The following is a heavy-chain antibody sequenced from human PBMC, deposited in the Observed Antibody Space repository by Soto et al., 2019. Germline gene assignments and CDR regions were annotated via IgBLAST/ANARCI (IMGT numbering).Heavy chain of an antibody. V-gene: IGHV3-21*01. CDR1: GFTFSSYS. Sequence: GGSLRLSCAASGFTFSSYSMNWVRQAPGKGLEWVSSISSSSSYIYYADSVKGRFTISRDNAKNSLYLQMNSLRAEDTAVYYCARDQVGQSRQKGRRWFDPWGQGTLVTVSS. CDR2: ISSSSSYI. J-gene: IGHJ5*02. CDR3: ARDQVGQSRQKGRRWFDP.